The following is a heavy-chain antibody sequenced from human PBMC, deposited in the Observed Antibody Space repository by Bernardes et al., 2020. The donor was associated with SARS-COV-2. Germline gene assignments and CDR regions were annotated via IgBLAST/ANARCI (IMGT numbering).Heavy chain of an antibody. Sequence: ASVKVSCKASGYTFTSYAMHWVRQAPGQRLEWMGWINAGNGNTKYSQRFQGRVTITRDTSASTAYMELSSLRSEDTAVYYCARGGGGATVVDWGQGTLVTVSS. V-gene: IGHV1-3*01. D-gene: IGHD1-26*01. CDR2: INAGNGNT. CDR1: GYTFTSYA. CDR3: ARGGGGATVVD. J-gene: IGHJ4*02.